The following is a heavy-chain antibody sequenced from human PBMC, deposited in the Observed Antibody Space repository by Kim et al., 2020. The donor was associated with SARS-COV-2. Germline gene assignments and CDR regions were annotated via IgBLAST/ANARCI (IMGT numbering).Heavy chain of an antibody. V-gene: IGHV3-23*01. CDR1: GFTFSSYA. CDR2: ISGSGGST. J-gene: IGHJ3*02. CDR3: AKEPPLFWSGYYRGGDAFDI. Sequence: GGSLRLSCAASGFTFSSYAMSWVRQAPGKGLEWVSAISGSGGSTYYADSVKGRFTISRDNSKNTLYLQMNSLRAEDTAVYYCAKEPPLFWSGYYRGGDAFDIWGQGTMVTVSS. D-gene: IGHD3-3*01.